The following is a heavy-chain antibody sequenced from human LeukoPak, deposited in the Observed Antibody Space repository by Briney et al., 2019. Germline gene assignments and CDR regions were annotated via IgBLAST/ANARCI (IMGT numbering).Heavy chain of an antibody. V-gene: IGHV4-39*01. CDR1: GDSITSSSYL. CDR3: VRHVARAFDI. J-gene: IGHJ3*02. Sequence: PSETLSLTCTVSGDSITSSSYLWGWIRQPPGKGLEWIGSIYYSGNTYYNPSLKSRVTISVDTSKNQLSLKLSSVTAADTAVYSCVRHVARAFDIWGQGTKVTVSS. CDR2: IYYSGNT.